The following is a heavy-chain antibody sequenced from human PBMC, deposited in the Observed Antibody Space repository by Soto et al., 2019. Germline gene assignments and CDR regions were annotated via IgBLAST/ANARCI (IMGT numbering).Heavy chain of an antibody. Sequence: GGSLRLSCAASGFTFSSYSMNWVRQAPGKGLEWVSSISSSSSYIYYAGSVKGRFTISRDNAKNSLYLQMNSLRAEDTAVYYCARDANTYNWNYGFDPWGQGTLVTVSS. CDR1: GFTFSSYS. CDR2: ISSSSSYI. V-gene: IGHV3-21*01. D-gene: IGHD1-7*01. CDR3: ARDANTYNWNYGFDP. J-gene: IGHJ5*02.